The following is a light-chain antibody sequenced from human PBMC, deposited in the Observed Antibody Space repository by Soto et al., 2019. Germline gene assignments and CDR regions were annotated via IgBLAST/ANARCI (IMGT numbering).Light chain of an antibody. J-gene: IGKJ1*01. CDR2: LGS. CDR3: MQSLQTPPT. CDR1: QSLLHSNGYNY. Sequence: DIVLTQSPLSLPVTPGEPASISCRSSQSLLHSNGYNYLDWYLQKPGQSPQLLIYLGSNRASGVPDRFSGSGSGTDFTLQISRLEDEDVGVYYCMQSLQTPPTFGQGTKVEIK. V-gene: IGKV2-28*01.